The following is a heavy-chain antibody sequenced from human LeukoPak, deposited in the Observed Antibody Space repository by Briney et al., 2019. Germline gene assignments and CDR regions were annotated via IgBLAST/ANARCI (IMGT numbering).Heavy chain of an antibody. CDR3: ARGGGYCSGGSCYLHYYYHMDV. J-gene: IGHJ6*03. CDR1: GGSFSGYY. CDR2: INHSGST. Sequence: SETLSLTCALYGGSFSGYYWSWIRQPPGKGLEWIAEINHSGSTNYNPSLKSRVTISVDTSKNQFSLKLSSVTAADTAVYYCARGGGYCSGGSCYLHYYYHMDVWGKGTTVTVSS. D-gene: IGHD2-15*01. V-gene: IGHV4-34*01.